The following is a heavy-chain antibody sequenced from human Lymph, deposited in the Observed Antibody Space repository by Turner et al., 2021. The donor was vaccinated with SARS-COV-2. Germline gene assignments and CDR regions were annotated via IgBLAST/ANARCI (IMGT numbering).Heavy chain of an antibody. Sequence: HVQLVESWGGVVQPGMSLRLSCSAPGFTFSAYAIHWVRQAAGKGLEWVAVRSYDGSNKYDADSVKGRFTISRDNSKNTLYLQMNSLRAEDTAVYYCARYGSGGYFYYGLDVWGQGTTVTVSS. J-gene: IGHJ6*02. CDR3: ARYGSGGYFYYGLDV. CDR2: RSYDGSNK. D-gene: IGHD3-10*01. CDR1: GFTFSAYA. V-gene: IGHV3-30*04.